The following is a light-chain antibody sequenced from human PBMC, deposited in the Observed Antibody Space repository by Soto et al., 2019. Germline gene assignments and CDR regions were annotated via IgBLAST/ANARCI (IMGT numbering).Light chain of an antibody. CDR2: GNT. V-gene: IGLV1-40*01. Sequence: QSVLTQPPSVSGAPGQRVTISCTGSSSNIGAGYDVHWYQHLPGTAPKLLIYGNTNRPSGVPDRFSGSRSGTTASLAITGLRPDEEADYYCQSYDTRLSGYVFAPGTKLTVL. J-gene: IGLJ1*01. CDR3: QSYDTRLSGYV. CDR1: SSNIGAGYD.